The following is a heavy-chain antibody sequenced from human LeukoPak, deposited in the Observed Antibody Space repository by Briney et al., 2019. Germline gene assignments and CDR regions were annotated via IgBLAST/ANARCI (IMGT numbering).Heavy chain of an antibody. J-gene: IGHJ3*02. Sequence: GGSLRLSCAASGFTFSDYYMSWIRQAPGKGLEWVSYISSSGSTIYYADSVKGRFTISRDNAKNSLYLQMNSLRAEDTAVYYCARGYCSSTSCFDAFDIWGQGTMVTVSS. CDR1: GFTFSDYY. CDR2: ISSSGSTI. V-gene: IGHV3-11*04. CDR3: ARGYCSSTSCFDAFDI. D-gene: IGHD2-2*01.